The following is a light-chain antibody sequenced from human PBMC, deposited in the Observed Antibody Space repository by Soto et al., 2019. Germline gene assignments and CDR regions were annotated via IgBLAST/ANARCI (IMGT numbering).Light chain of an antibody. CDR3: QQYGSSWGT. V-gene: IGKV3-20*01. J-gene: IGKJ1*01. CDR1: QSVSSSY. Sequence: EIVLTQSPGTLSLSPGERATLSCRASQSVSSSYFAWYQQRFGQAPRLLIYGASSRATGIPDRFSGSGSGADFTLTISRLEPEDFAVYYCQQYGSSWGTFGQGTKV. CDR2: GAS.